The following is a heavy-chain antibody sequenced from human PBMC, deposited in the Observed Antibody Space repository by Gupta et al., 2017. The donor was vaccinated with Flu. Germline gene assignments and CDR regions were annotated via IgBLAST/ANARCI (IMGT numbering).Heavy chain of an antibody. V-gene: IGHV1-69*06. J-gene: IGHJ4*02. D-gene: IGHD5-12*01. CDR3: ARVVGYSGYDYWGD. Sequence: QAPGQGLEWMGGIIPIFGTANYAQKFQGRVTITADKSTSTAYMELSSLRSEDTAVYYCARVVGYSGYDYWGDWGQGTLVTVSS. CDR2: IIPIFGTA.